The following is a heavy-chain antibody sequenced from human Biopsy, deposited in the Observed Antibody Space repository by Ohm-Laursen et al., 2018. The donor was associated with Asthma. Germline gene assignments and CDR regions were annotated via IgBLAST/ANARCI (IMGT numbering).Heavy chain of an antibody. J-gene: IGHJ4*03. CDR2: IYYSGST. CDR1: GVSISSDY. D-gene: IGHD2-21*02. Sequence: GTLSLTCTVSGVSISSDYWSWIRQPPGKGLEWIGHIYYSGSTNYQPSLKSRVTISVDTSKNQFSLKLRSVTAADAAVYYCARGISRVTGLFDHFDSWGQGTTVTVSS. CDR3: ARGISRVTGLFDHFDS. V-gene: IGHV4-59*01.